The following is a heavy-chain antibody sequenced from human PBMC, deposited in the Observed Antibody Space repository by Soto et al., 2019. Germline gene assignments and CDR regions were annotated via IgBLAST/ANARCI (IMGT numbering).Heavy chain of an antibody. CDR1: GFTFSRYT. D-gene: IGHD3-10*01. J-gene: IGHJ4*02. CDR3: ARDDEGGSDCDLGY. CDR2: ISDDGNNK. V-gene: IGHV3-30-3*01. Sequence: QVQLVESGGGVVQPGRSLRLSCAASGFTFSRYTMHWVRQAPGKGLEWIAFISDDGNNKYYADSVKGQFTISRDNSKNTLYLQMNSLRTEDTAVYYCARDDEGGSDCDLGYWGQGTLVTVSS.